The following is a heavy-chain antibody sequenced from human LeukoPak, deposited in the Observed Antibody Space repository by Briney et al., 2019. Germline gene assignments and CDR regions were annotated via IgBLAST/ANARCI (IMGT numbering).Heavy chain of an antibody. Sequence: GGSLRLSCAASGFTFSSYGMHWVRQAPGKGLEWVAVISYDGSNKYYADSVKGRFTISRDNSKNTLYLQMNSLRAEDTAVYYCARNKWELLTGDAFDIWGQGTMVTVSS. D-gene: IGHD1-26*01. CDR2: ISYDGSNK. CDR3: ARNKWELLTGDAFDI. J-gene: IGHJ3*02. V-gene: IGHV3-30*03. CDR1: GFTFSSYG.